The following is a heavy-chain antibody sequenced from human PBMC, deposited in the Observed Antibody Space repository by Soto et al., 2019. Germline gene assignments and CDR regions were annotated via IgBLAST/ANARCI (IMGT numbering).Heavy chain of an antibody. CDR2: IYHSGST. V-gene: IGHV4-38-2*02. CDR1: CYSISSGYY. D-gene: IGHD3-22*01. J-gene: IGHJ5*02. Sequence: TSETLSLTCAVSCYSISSGYYWGWIRQPPGKGLEWIGSIYHSGSTYYNPSLKSRVTISVDTSKNQFSLKLSSVTAADTAVYYCARDWDYYDSSGYTGGWFDPWGQGTLVTVSS. CDR3: ARDWDYYDSSGYTGGWFDP.